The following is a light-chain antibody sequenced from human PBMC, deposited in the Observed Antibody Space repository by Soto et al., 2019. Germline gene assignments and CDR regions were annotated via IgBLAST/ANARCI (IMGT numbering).Light chain of an antibody. CDR2: GAS. J-gene: IGKJ5*01. CDR3: QQYGSSLQT. V-gene: IGKV3-20*01. CDR1: QSVSSSY. Sequence: EIVLTQSPGTLSLSPGERATLSCRASQSVSSSYLAWYQQKPGQAPRLLIYGASSRASGIPDRFSGSGSGTDFTLTISRLEPEDFEVYYCQQYGSSLQTFGQGTRLEIK.